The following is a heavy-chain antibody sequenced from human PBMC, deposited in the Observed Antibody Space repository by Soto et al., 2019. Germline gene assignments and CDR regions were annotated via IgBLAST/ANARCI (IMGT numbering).Heavy chain of an antibody. J-gene: IGHJ4*02. D-gene: IGHD6-6*01. CDR2: ISGSGGST. Sequence: EVQLLESGGGLVQPGGSLRLSCAASGFTFSSYAMSWVRQAPGKGLEWVSAISGSGGSTYYADSVKGRFTISRDNSKNTLYPQMNSLRAEDTAVYYCAKAYSSWSTADYWVQGTLVTVSS. V-gene: IGHV3-23*01. CDR3: AKAYSSWSTADY. CDR1: GFTFSSYA.